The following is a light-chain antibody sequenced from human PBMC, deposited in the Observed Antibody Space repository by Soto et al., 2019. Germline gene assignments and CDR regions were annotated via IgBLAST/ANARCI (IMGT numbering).Light chain of an antibody. CDR3: QQYNSYSPL. CDR2: KAS. Sequence: DIQMTQSPSTLSASVGDRVTITCRASQSISTWLAWYQQKPGKAPKVLIYKASRLESGVPSRFSGSGSGTEFTLTISSLQPDDFATYYCQQYNSYSPLFGPGTKVDIK. CDR1: QSISTW. V-gene: IGKV1-5*03. J-gene: IGKJ3*01.